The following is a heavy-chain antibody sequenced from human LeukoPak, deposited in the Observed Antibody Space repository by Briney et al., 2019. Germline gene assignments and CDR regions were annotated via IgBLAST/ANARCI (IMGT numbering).Heavy chain of an antibody. CDR2: IWYDGRNE. J-gene: IGHJ6*03. Sequence: PGGSLRLSCAASGFTFSSDAIHWVRQAPGKGLEWVSFIWYDGRNEYYADSVKGRFTFSKDNSKSTLYLQMNSLRAEDTAVYYCAKGRGGEYKYIDYYSMDVWGKGTTVTVSS. CDR1: GFTFSSDA. D-gene: IGHD5-24*01. V-gene: IGHV3-30*02. CDR3: AKGRGGEYKYIDYYSMDV.